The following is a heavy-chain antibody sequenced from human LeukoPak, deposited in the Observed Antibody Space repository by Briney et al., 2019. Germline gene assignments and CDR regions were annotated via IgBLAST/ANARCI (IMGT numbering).Heavy chain of an antibody. J-gene: IGHJ3*01. CDR2: INADGDT. CDR3: ARSFGWGIDF. V-gene: IGHV3-13*04. CDR1: GFTFSSHD. D-gene: IGHD3-10*01. Sequence: GGSLRLSCAASGFTFSSHDMLWVRQATGKGLEWVSAINADGDTYYPDSVKGRFTISRENAKNSFYLQMNSLRADDTAVYYCARSFGWGIDFWGQGTLVAVSS.